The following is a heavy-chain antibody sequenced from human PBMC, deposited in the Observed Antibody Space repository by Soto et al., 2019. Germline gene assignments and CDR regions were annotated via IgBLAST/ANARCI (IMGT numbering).Heavy chain of an antibody. J-gene: IGHJ6*03. Sequence: SETLSLTCTVSGGSISSGGYYWSWIRQHPGKGLEWIGYIYYSGSTYYNPSLKSRVTISVDTSKNQFSLKLSSVTAADTAVYYCAKDKRCSGTSCYEVYYYMDVGGKGTTVTVSS. V-gene: IGHV4-31*03. D-gene: IGHD2-2*01. CDR2: IYYSGST. CDR3: AKDKRCSGTSCYEVYYYMDV. CDR1: GGSISSGGYY.